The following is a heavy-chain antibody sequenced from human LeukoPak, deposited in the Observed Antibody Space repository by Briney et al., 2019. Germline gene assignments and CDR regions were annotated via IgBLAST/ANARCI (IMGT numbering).Heavy chain of an antibody. V-gene: IGHV3-23*01. Sequence: GGSVRLSCVPSGLTFRSHAMTWVRPAPGKGRAGVSSIGPSGEDTSCAGSVKGRFTISRDNSKNTLHLQMNSLRAEDTAVYYCAQDANWGSGGGWGQGTLVTVSS. D-gene: IGHD7-27*01. CDR1: GLTFRSHA. CDR2: IGPSGEDT. J-gene: IGHJ4*02. CDR3: AQDANWGSGGG.